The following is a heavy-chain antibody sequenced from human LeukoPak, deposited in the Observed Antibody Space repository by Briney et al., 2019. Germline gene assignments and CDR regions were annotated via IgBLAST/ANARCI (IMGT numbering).Heavy chain of an antibody. Sequence: GGSLRLSCAASGFTFSSYWMHWVRQAPGKGLVWVSRINSDGSSTSYADSVKGRFTISRDNTKNTLYLQMNSLRAEDTAVYYCARKTGSYYYFDSWGQGTLVTVSS. V-gene: IGHV3-74*01. J-gene: IGHJ4*02. CDR2: INSDGSST. CDR1: GFTFSSYW. D-gene: IGHD1-26*01. CDR3: ARKTGSYYYFDS.